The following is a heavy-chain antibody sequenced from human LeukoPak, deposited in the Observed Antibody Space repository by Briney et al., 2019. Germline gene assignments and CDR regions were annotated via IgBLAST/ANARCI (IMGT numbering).Heavy chain of an antibody. CDR3: AKVRCRGGTCYLDHFDY. V-gene: IGHV3-23*01. CDR2: VIGSGDKT. CDR1: GFTFSNYA. Sequence: GGSLRLSCAASGFTFSNYAMNWVRQAPGKGLEWVSAVIGSGDKTKYADSVKGRFTISRDNSKNTLYLQMNSLRAEDTSVYYCAKVRCRGGTCYLDHFDYWGQGTLVTVSS. J-gene: IGHJ4*02. D-gene: IGHD2-15*01.